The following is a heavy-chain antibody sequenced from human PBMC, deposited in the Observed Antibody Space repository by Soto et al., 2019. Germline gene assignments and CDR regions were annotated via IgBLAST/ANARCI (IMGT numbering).Heavy chain of an antibody. CDR3: ARDRSYSLDV. J-gene: IGHJ6*02. Sequence: EVQLVESGGVLLQPGGSLRLSCAVSGSTFSNDWMHWVRQAPGKGLVWVSHINSDGSSTNYADFVKGRFTIARDNAKNTVSLQMNSLRAEDTAVYYCARDRSYSLDVWGQGTTVTVSS. CDR2: INSDGSST. CDR1: GSTFSNDW. V-gene: IGHV3-74*01.